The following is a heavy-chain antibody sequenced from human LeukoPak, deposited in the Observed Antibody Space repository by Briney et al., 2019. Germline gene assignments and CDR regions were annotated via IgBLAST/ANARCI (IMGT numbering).Heavy chain of an antibody. CDR2: IYYSGST. V-gene: IGHV4-59*01. D-gene: IGHD3-22*01. CDR1: GGSISSYY. J-gene: IGHJ4*02. Sequence: SETLSLTCTVSGGSISSYYWSWIRQPPGKGLEWIGYIYYSGSTNYNPSLKSRVTISVDTSKNQFSLKLSSVTAADTAVYYCARLGDYYDSSGDYWGQGTLVTVSS. CDR3: ARLGDYYDSSGDY.